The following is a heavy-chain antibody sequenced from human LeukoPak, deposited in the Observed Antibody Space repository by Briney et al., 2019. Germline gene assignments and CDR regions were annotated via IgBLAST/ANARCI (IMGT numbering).Heavy chain of an antibody. D-gene: IGHD6-13*01. CDR2: IDSNGGGA. J-gene: IGHJ4*02. CDR1: GFTFNIYW. V-gene: IGHV3-74*03. CDR3: ARAKYSSRWSLDY. Sequence: PGGSLRLSCATSGFTFNIYWMQWVRQVPGKGLVWVSRIDSNGGGATYADSVKGRFTTSRDNGNNTMYLQMNSRRAEDTAIYYCARAKYSSRWSLDYWGQGALVTVSS.